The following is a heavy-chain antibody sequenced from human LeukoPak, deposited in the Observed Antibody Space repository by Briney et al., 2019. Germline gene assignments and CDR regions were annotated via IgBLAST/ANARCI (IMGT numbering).Heavy chain of an antibody. V-gene: IGHV1-2*02. CDR2: INPNSGGT. J-gene: IGHJ4*02. D-gene: IGHD5-12*01. CDR3: ARGPLRVATITLYFDY. CDR1: GYTFTGYY. Sequence: ASVKLSCKASGYTFTGYYMHWVRQAPGQGLEWMGWINPNSGGTNYAQKFQGRVTMTRDTSISTAYMELSRLRSDDTAVYYCARGPLRVATITLYFDYWGQGTLVTVSS.